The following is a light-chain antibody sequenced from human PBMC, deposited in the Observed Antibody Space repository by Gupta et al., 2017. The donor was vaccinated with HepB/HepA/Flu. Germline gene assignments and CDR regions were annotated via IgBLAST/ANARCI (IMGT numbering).Light chain of an antibody. J-gene: IGKJ4*01. Sequence: QITHSPSSRAVSVGDRVTITCQASQGIRNDLGWYQQKPGKAPKLLIYGATYLQSGVPSRFSGSGSGTDFTLTISSLQPEDFATYYCQQDFTYPLTFGGGTKVEIK. CDR2: GAT. CDR1: QGIRND. V-gene: IGKV1-6*01. CDR3: QQDFTYPLT.